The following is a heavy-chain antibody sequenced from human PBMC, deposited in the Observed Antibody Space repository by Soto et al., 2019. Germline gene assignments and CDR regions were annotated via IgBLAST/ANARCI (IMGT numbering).Heavy chain of an antibody. CDR3: ARDHGDYDYYYYYGMDV. CDR2: ISAYNGNT. J-gene: IGHJ6*02. CDR1: GYTFTSYG. V-gene: IGHV1-18*04. Sequence: QVQLVQSGAEVKKPGASVKVSCKASGYTFTSYGISWVRQAPGQGLEWMGWISAYNGNTNYAQKLQGRVTMTTDTSTSTAYMELRSLRSDDTAVYYCARDHGDYDYYYYYGMDVWGQGTTVTVSS. D-gene: IGHD4-17*01.